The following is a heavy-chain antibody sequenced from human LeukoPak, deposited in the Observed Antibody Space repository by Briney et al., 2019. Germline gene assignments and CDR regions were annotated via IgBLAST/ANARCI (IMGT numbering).Heavy chain of an antibody. D-gene: IGHD3-10*01. Sequence: PGGSLRLSCAASGFTFSSYSLTWVRQAPGKGLEWASSISSSSSYIYYADSVKGRFTISRDNAKNSLYLQMNSLRAEDTAVYYCARAGFGRYGMDVRGQGTTVTVSS. CDR2: ISSSSSYI. CDR1: GFTFSSYS. V-gene: IGHV3-21*01. J-gene: IGHJ6*02. CDR3: ARAGFGRYGMDV.